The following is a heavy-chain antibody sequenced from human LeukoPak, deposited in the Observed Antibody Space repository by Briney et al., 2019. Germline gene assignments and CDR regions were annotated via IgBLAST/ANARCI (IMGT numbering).Heavy chain of an antibody. CDR3: ASLLKYCSGGSCLDPNFDY. D-gene: IGHD2-15*01. J-gene: IGHJ4*02. CDR1: GYSFTSYW. CDR2: IDPSDSYT. Sequence: GESLKISCKGSGYSFTSYWISWVRQMPGKGLEWMGRIDPSDSYTNYSPSFQGHVTISADKSISTAYLQWSSLKASDTATYYCASLLKYCSGGSCLDPNFDYWGQGTLVTVSS. V-gene: IGHV5-10-1*01.